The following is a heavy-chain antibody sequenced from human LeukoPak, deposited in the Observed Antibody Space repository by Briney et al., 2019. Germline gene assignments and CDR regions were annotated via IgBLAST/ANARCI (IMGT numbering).Heavy chain of an antibody. J-gene: IGHJ4*02. Sequence: TGGSLRLSCAASGFTFSSYAMHWVRQAPGKGLEWVAVISNDGTNKYHADSVKGRFTISRDNSKNTLSLQMNSLRAEDTAVYYCARVDHYYDSSGYYGAFDYWGQGTLVTVSS. D-gene: IGHD3-22*01. CDR3: ARVDHYYDSSGYYGAFDY. CDR1: GFTFSSYA. V-gene: IGHV3-30*14. CDR2: ISNDGTNK.